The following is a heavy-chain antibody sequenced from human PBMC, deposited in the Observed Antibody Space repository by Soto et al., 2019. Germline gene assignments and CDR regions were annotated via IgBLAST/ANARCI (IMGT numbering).Heavy chain of an antibody. Sequence: QVQLVQSGAEVKKPGASVKVSCKASGYTFTSYDINWVRQATGQGLEWMGWMNPNSGNTGYAQKFQGRVTMTRNTSXSTAYMELSSLRSEDTAVYYCARWYQLPTDYGMDVWGQGTTVTVSS. CDR1: GYTFTSYD. D-gene: IGHD2-2*01. CDR3: ARWYQLPTDYGMDV. J-gene: IGHJ6*02. CDR2: MNPNSGNT. V-gene: IGHV1-8*01.